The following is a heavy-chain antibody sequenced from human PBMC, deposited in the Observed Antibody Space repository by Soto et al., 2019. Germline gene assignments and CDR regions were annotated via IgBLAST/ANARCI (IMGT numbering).Heavy chain of an antibody. V-gene: IGHV5-10-1*01. CDR3: ARLQAAAGDNDLTFDY. Sequence: EVQLVQSGAEVKKPGESLRISCKGSGYSFTSYWISWVRQMPGKGLEWMGRIEPSDSYTNYSPSFQGHVTISADKSLRTASMQWSSLKASDTAMYYCARLQAAAGDNDLTFDYWGQGTLVTVSS. D-gene: IGHD6-13*01. CDR2: IEPSDSYT. J-gene: IGHJ4*02. CDR1: GYSFTSYW.